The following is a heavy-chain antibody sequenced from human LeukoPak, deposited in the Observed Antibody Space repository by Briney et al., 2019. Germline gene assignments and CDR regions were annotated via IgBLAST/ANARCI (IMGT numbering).Heavy chain of an antibody. Sequence: SETLSLTCTVSGGSISSGSYYWSWIRQPAGKGLGWIGRIYTSGSTNYNPSLKSRVTISVDTSKNQFSLTLSSVTAADTAVYYCARRNWGMVSAFDIWGQGTMVTVSS. V-gene: IGHV4-61*02. D-gene: IGHD7-27*01. CDR2: IYTSGST. CDR1: GGSISSGSYY. CDR3: ARRNWGMVSAFDI. J-gene: IGHJ3*02.